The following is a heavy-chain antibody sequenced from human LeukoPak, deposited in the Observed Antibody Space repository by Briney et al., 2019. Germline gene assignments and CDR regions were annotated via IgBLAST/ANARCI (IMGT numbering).Heavy chain of an antibody. CDR3: ATESSGALDY. CDR1: GFTFSSYE. CDR2: ISSSGSTI. D-gene: IGHD1-26*01. V-gene: IGHV3-48*03. Sequence: GGSLRLSCAASGFTFSSYEMNWVRQAPGKGLEWVSYISSSGSTIYYADSVKGRFTISRDNAKNSLYLQMNSLRAEDTSVYYCATESSGALDYWGQGTLVTVSS. J-gene: IGHJ4*02.